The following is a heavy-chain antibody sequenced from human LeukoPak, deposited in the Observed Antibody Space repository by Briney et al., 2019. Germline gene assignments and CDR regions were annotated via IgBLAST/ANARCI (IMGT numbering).Heavy chain of an antibody. J-gene: IGHJ4*02. Sequence: SETLSLTCAVSGGSISSGGYSWSWIRQPPGKGLEWIGYIYYSGSTYYNPSLKSRVTISVDTSKNQFSLKLSSVTAADTAVYYCARESCDSSGHSVPLGYWGQGTLVTVSS. V-gene: IGHV4-30-4*07. CDR3: ARESCDSSGHSVPLGY. CDR1: GGSISSGGYS. CDR2: IYYSGST. D-gene: IGHD3-22*01.